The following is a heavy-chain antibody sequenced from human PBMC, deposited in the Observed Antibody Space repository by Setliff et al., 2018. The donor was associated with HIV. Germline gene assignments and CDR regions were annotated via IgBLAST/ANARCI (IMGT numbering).Heavy chain of an antibody. V-gene: IGHV4-39*07. D-gene: IGHD3-16*01. CDR2: IYYRGST. CDR3: ARDVPWGDYYYYMDV. Sequence: LSLTCTVSGGSISSSSYYWGWIRQPPGKGLEWIGSIYYRGSTYCNPSLKSRVTISVDTSKNQFSLKLSSVTAADTAAYYCARDVPWGDYYYYMDVWGKGTTVTVSS. CDR1: GGSISSSSYY. J-gene: IGHJ6*03.